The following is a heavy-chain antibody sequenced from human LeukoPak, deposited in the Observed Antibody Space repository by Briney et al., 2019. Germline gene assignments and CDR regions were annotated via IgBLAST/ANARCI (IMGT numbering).Heavy chain of an antibody. J-gene: IGHJ4*02. CDR3: TTVGGYDYFDY. CDR2: IKSKTEGGTA. D-gene: IGHD5-12*01. V-gene: IGHV3-15*01. Sequence: WIRQPPGKGLEWVGRIKSKTEGGTAVYAAPVKGRFTISRDESKNTLFLQLNSLKTEDTAVYYCTTVGGYDYFDYWGQGTLVTVSS.